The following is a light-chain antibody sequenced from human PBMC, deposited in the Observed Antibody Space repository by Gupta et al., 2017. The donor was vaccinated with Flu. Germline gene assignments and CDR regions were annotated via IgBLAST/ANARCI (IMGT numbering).Light chain of an antibody. Sequence: QSALTQPASVSGSPGQSITISCTGTNSDVGAYNYVSWYQQYPGKPPKLVIYEVSNRPAGVSNRFSGSKAGNTASLTISGPQAEDEADYNCIAYRSDSSRLFGGGTKVTVL. CDR1: NSDVGAYNY. CDR3: IAYRSDSSRL. J-gene: IGLJ3*02. CDR2: EVS. V-gene: IGLV2-14*01.